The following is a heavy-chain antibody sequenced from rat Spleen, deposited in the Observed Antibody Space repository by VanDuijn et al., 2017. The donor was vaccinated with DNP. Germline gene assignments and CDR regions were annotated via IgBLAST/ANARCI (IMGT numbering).Heavy chain of an antibody. CDR2: FSTRSDDT. CDR1: GFTFRSFP. CDR3: TRINYGGYYYVLDV. D-gene: IGHD1-11*01. Sequence: EMQLVESGGGLVQPGRSMILSCVASGFTFRSFPMAWVRQAPTKGLEWVATFSTRSDDTYYRDSVKGRFTISRDNAKSTLFLQMDNLRSEDTATYYCTRINYGGYYYVLDVWGQGASVTVSP. V-gene: IGHV5-46*01. J-gene: IGHJ4*01.